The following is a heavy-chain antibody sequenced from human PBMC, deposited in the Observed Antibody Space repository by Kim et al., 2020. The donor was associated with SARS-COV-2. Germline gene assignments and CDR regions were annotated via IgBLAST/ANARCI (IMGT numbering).Heavy chain of an antibody. V-gene: IGHV1-18*01. J-gene: IGHJ4*02. D-gene: IGHD4-17*01. Sequence: AQKLQGRVTMTTDTSTSTAYMELRSLRSDVTAVYYCATRDYGDGRGDFDYWGQGTLVTVSS. CDR3: ATRDYGDGRGDFDY.